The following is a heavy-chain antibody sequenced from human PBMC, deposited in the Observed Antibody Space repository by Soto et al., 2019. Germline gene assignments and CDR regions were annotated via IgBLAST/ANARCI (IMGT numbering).Heavy chain of an antibody. V-gene: IGHV3-66*01. CDR3: ARDSHYDFWSGYGY. CDR1: GFTVCSNY. CDR2: IYSGGST. Sequence: GGSLRISCAASGFTVCSNYMSWVRQAPGKGLEWVSVIYSGGSTYYADSVKGRFTISRDNSKNTLYLQMNSLRAEDTAVYYCARDSHYDFWSGYGYWGQGTLVTVSS. D-gene: IGHD3-3*01. J-gene: IGHJ4*02.